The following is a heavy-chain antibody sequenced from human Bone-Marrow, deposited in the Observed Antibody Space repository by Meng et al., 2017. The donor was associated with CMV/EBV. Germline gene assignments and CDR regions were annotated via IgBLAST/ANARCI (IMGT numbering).Heavy chain of an antibody. CDR2: IYSGGST. Sequence: GGSLRLSCAASGFTVSSNYMSWVRQAPGKGLEWVSVIYSGGSTYYADSVKGRFTISRDNAKNSLYLQMNSLRAEDTAVYYCARDSQYCSGGSCYSYWGQGTLVTVSS. V-gene: IGHV3-53*01. J-gene: IGHJ4*02. D-gene: IGHD2-15*01. CDR1: GFTVSSNY. CDR3: ARDSQYCSGGSCYSY.